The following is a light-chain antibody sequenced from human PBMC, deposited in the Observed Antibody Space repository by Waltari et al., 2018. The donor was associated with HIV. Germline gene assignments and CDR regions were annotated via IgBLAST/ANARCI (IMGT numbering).Light chain of an antibody. CDR3: QAWDTSGVV. CDR1: KLGNKY. Sequence: SSELIHPPSMSVSPGQTASLTCSGDKLGNKYASWYQQKPGQSPVLVMYQDNKRPSDIPERFSGSNSGDTATLTISGTQALDEADYYCQAWDTSGVVFGGGTKLTVL. CDR2: QDN. V-gene: IGLV3-1*01. J-gene: IGLJ2*01.